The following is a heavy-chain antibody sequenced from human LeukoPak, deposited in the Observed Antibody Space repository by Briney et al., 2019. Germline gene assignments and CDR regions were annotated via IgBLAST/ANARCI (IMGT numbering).Heavy chain of an antibody. CDR1: GFAFSTYA. J-gene: IGHJ4*02. V-gene: IGHV3-23*01. D-gene: IGHD3-22*01. CDR2: ISNGGGST. Sequence: GGSPRLSCAASGFAFSTYAMSWVRQAPGKGLEWVSAISNGGGSTYYGDSVKGRFTISRDNSKNTLDLQMNSLRAEDTAIYYCAKRSLSYDSSGHLHYFDYWGQGTLVTVSS. CDR3: AKRSLSYDSSGHLHYFDY.